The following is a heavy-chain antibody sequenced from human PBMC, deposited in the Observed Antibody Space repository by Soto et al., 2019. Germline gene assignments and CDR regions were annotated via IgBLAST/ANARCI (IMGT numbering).Heavy chain of an antibody. D-gene: IGHD6-19*01. V-gene: IGHV3-74*01. CDR3: ARIKFGSGWYGDAFDI. Sequence: PGGSLRLSCAASGVTFSDYYMTWIRQAPGKGLVWVSRINSDGSSTSYADSVKGRFTISRDNAKNTLYLQMNSLRAEDTAVYYCARIKFGSGWYGDAFDIWGQGTMVTVSS. J-gene: IGHJ3*02. CDR2: INSDGSST. CDR1: GVTFSDYY.